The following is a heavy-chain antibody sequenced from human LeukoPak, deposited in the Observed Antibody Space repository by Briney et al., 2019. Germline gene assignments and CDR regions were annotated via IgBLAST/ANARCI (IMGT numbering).Heavy chain of an antibody. CDR2: IIAIFGTA. CDR1: GGTFSNFA. J-gene: IGHJ5*02. V-gene: IGHV1-69*13. CDR3: ARDDSSAATNNWFDP. D-gene: IGHD2-21*01. Sequence: ASVKVSCKSSGGTFSNFAISWVRQAPGQGLEWMGGIIAIFGTANYAQKFQGRVTITADESTNTAYMELSSLRSEDTAVYYCARDDSSAATNNWFDPWGQGTLVTVSS.